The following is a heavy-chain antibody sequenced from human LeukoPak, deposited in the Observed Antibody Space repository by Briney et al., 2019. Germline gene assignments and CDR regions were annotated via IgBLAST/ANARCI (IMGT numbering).Heavy chain of an antibody. V-gene: IGHV3-23*01. Sequence: GGSLRLSCAASGFTFSSYDMTWVRQAPGRGLEWVSSIRPSGENTYYGDSVKGRFTISRDNAKNTLYLQMNSLRAEDTAVYYCARALRWEPIDYWGQGTLVTVSS. CDR1: GFTFSSYD. J-gene: IGHJ4*02. CDR3: ARALRWEPIDY. CDR2: IRPSGENT. D-gene: IGHD1-26*01.